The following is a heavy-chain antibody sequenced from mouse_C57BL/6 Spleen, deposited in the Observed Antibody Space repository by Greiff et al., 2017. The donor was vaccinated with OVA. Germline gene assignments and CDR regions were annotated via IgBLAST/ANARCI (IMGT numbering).Heavy chain of an antibody. CDR2: IDPETGGT. Sequence: QVQLQQSGAELVRPGASVTLSCKASGYTFTDYEMHWVKQTPVHGLEWIGAIDPETGGTAYNQKFKGKGILTADKSSSTAYMELRSLTSEDSAVYNCPVAEWNSMDYWGQGTSVTVSS. V-gene: IGHV1-15*01. CDR1: GYTFTDYE. CDR3: PVAEWNSMDY. J-gene: IGHJ4*01.